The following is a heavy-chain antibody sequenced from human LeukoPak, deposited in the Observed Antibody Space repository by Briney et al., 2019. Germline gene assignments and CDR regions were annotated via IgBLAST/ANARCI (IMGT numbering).Heavy chain of an antibody. CDR3: AKDRDYFDY. V-gene: IGHV3-30*18. CDR2: ISYDGSNK. Sequence: GGSLRLSCAASGFTFSSYGMHWVRQAPGKGLEWVAVISYDGSNKYYADSVKGRFTISRDNSKNTLYLQMNSLRAEDTAVYYCAKDRDYFDYWGQGTLVTVSS. CDR1: GFTFSSYG. J-gene: IGHJ4*02.